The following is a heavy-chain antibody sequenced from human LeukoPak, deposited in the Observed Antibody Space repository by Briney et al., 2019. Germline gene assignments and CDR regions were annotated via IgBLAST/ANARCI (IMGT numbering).Heavy chain of an antibody. Sequence: SETLSLTCAVSGGSISSGGYSWSWIRQPPGKGLEWIGYIYHSGSTYYNPSLKSRVTISVDRSKNQFSLKLSSVTAADTAVYYCARGLVEQLVHGGYYYYGMDVWGQGTTVTVSS. CDR1: GGSISSGGYS. V-gene: IGHV4-30-2*01. CDR2: IYHSGST. CDR3: ARGLVEQLVHGGYYYYGMDV. D-gene: IGHD6-13*01. J-gene: IGHJ6*02.